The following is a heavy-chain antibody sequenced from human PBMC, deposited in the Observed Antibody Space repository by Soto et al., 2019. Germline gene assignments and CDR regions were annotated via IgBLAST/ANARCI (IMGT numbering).Heavy chain of an antibody. D-gene: IGHD5-12*01. Sequence: GGSLRLSCAASGFTFSSYGMHWVRQAPGKGLEWVAVIWYDGSNKYYADSVKGRFTISGDNSKNTLYLQMNSLRAEDTAVYYCAGEAKRGYEYFDYWGQGTLVTVSS. CDR2: IWYDGSNK. J-gene: IGHJ4*02. CDR3: AGEAKRGYEYFDY. CDR1: GFTFSSYG. V-gene: IGHV3-33*01.